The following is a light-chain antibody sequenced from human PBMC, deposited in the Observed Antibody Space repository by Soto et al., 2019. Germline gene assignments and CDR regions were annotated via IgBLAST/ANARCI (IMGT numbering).Light chain of an antibody. J-gene: IGLJ2*01. Sequence: QSVLTQTPSASGTPGQRVTISCSGGSSNIGSNTVHWYQQLPGTAPKLLIYSNNQRPSGVPDRFSGSKSGTSASLAISGLQSEDEAHYYCAAWDDSLNGYVVFGGGTQLTVL. CDR3: AAWDDSLNGYVV. CDR1: SSNIGSNT. CDR2: SNN. V-gene: IGLV1-44*01.